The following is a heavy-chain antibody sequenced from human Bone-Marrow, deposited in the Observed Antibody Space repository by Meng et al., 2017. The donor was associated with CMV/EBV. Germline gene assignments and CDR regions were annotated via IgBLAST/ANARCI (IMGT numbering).Heavy chain of an antibody. CDR1: GFTFSSYN. V-gene: IGHV3-30*02. J-gene: IGHJ4*01. CDR3: AKDGNGYNIGD. CDR2: IWNDGSDA. D-gene: IGHD1-1*01. Sequence: GESLKISCAASGFTFSSYNMNGVRQAPGKGLEWVAFIWNDGSDAYYADSVKGRFIISRDNSESTLYLHMNSLRGDDTAVYYCAKDGNGYNIGDWGQGTLVTVSS.